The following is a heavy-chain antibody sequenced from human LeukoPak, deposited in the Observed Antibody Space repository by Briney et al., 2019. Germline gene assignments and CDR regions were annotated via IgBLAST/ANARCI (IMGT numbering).Heavy chain of an antibody. CDR3: ARRDYYGSGSYWGAFDY. J-gene: IGHJ4*02. Sequence: GESLKISCQGSGYSFTSYWIGWVRQMPGKGLEWMGVVYPGDSDSDTKYSPSLQGQVTISADKPISTAYLQWSSLKASDTAIYYCARRDYYGSGSYWGAFDYWGQGTLVTVSS. D-gene: IGHD3-10*01. CDR1: GYSFTSYW. CDR2: VYPGDSDSDT. V-gene: IGHV5-51*01.